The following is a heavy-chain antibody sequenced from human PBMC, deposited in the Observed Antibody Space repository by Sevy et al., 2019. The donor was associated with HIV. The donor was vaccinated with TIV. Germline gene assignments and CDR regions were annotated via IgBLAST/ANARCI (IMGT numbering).Heavy chain of an antibody. D-gene: IGHD3-22*01. V-gene: IGHV4-34*01. CDR3: AGWRGARVTTMVVVVTGYFYY. CDR1: GGSFSDYS. CDR2: INHSGNT. J-gene: IGHJ4*02. Sequence: SETLSLTCAVYGGSFSDYSWNWIRQPPGKGLEWIGEINHSGNTNYNPSLKSQVTISIDASKNEVSLKVTPVTAAGTAVYDCAGWRGARVTTMVVVVTGYFYYWGQGTPVTVSS.